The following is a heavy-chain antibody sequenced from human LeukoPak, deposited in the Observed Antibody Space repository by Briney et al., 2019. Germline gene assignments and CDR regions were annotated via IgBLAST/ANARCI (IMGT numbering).Heavy chain of an antibody. V-gene: IGHV4-4*07. Sequence: PSETLSLTCTVSGGSVSGYCWGWIRQPAGKGLEWIGRIYTSGSTNYNPSLKSRVTMSVDTSKNQFSLKLSSVTAADTAVYYCARSPLWFGESRGSRNWFDPWGQGTLVTVSS. CDR2: IYTSGST. J-gene: IGHJ5*02. D-gene: IGHD3-10*01. CDR3: ARSPLWFGESRGSRNWFDP. CDR1: GGSVSGYC.